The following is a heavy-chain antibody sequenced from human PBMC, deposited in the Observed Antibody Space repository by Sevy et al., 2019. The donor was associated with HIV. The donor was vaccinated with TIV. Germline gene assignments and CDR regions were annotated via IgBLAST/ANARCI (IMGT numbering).Heavy chain of an antibody. CDR3: ARDLPPSATTVAHFDC. J-gene: IGHJ4*02. Sequence: GGSLRLSCAASGFTISSSAMSWVRQAPGKGLEWVSYISNSGTTIYYSDSVKGRFTISRDNARNSLYLQMNSLRAEDTAIYYCARDLPPSATTVAHFDCWGQGTLVTVSS. CDR1: GFTISSSA. D-gene: IGHD4-17*01. CDR2: ISNSGTTI. V-gene: IGHV3-48*03.